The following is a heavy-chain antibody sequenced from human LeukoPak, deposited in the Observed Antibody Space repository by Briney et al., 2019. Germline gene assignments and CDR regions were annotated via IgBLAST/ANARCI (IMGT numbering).Heavy chain of an antibody. V-gene: IGHV5-51*01. J-gene: IGHJ4*02. Sequence: GESLKISCKGSGYSFSSNWIGWVRQVPGKGLEWMGIIYPGDSDTKYSPSFQGQVTISADKSISTAYLQWSSLKASDTAMYYCARLVTSYFDYWGQGTLVTVSS. D-gene: IGHD4-11*01. CDR1: GYSFSSNW. CDR3: ARLVTSYFDY. CDR2: IYPGDSDT.